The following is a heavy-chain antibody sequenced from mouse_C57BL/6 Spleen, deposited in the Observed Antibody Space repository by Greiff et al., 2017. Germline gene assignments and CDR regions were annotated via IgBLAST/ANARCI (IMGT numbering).Heavy chain of an antibody. D-gene: IGHD2-5*01. CDR3: ARIVTTPLRYFDV. J-gene: IGHJ1*03. CDR2: ISSGGSYT. Sequence: EVKVVESGGDLVKPGGSLKLSCAASGFTFSSYGMSWVRQTPDKRLEWVATISSGGSYTYYPDSVKGRFTISRDNAKNTLYLQMSSLKSEDTAMYYCARIVTTPLRYFDVWGTGTTVTVAS. V-gene: IGHV5-6*01. CDR1: GFTFSSYG.